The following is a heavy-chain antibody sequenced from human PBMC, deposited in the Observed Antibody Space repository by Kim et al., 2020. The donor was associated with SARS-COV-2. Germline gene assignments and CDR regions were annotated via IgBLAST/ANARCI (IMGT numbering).Heavy chain of an antibody. D-gene: IGHD2-2*02. CDR2: INHSGST. CDR3: ARKLWFDIVVVPAAIGGNWFDP. V-gene: IGHV4-34*01. J-gene: IGHJ5*02. Sequence: SETLSLTCAVYGGSFSGYYWSWIRQPPGKGLEWIGEINHSGSTNYNPSLKSRVTISVDTSKNQFSLKLSSVTAADTAVYYCARKLWFDIVVVPAAIGGNWFDPWGQGTLVTVSS. CDR1: GGSFSGYY.